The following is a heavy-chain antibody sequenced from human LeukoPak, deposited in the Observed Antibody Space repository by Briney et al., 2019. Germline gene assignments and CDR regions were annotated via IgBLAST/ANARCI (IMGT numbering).Heavy chain of an antibody. D-gene: IGHD3-22*01. Sequence: ASVKVSCKVSGYTLTELSMHWVRQAPGKGLEWMGGFDPEDGETIYAQKFQGRVTMTEDTSTDTAYMELSSLRSEDTAVYYCATGAIQPKYDSSGPTPFQHWGQGTLVTVSS. CDR2: FDPEDGET. V-gene: IGHV1-24*01. CDR1: GYTLTELS. CDR3: ATGAIQPKYDSSGPTPFQH. J-gene: IGHJ1*01.